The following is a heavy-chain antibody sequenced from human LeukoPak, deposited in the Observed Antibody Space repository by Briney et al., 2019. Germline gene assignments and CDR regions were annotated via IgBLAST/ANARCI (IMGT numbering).Heavy chain of an antibody. CDR1: GGSISSYD. Sequence: SETLSLTCTVSGGSISSYDWSWIRQPPGKGLEWIGYIYYSGSTNYNPSLKSRVTISVDTSKNQFSLKLSSVTAADTAVYYCAREGGSYYGAFDIWGQGTMVTVSS. CDR3: AREGGSYYGAFDI. CDR2: IYYSGST. D-gene: IGHD1-26*01. V-gene: IGHV4-59*01. J-gene: IGHJ3*02.